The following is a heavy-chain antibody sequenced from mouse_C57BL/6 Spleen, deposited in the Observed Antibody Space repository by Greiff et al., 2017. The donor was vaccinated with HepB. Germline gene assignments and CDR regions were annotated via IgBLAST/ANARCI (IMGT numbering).Heavy chain of an antibody. CDR1: GFSLTSYG. V-gene: IGHV2-2*01. Sequence: QVQLKQSGPGLVQPSQSLSITCTVSGFSLTSYGVHWVRQSPGKGLEWLGVIWSGGSTDYNAAFISRLSISKDNSKSQVFFKMNSLQADDTAIYYCARYYGSSHYAMDYWGQGTSVTVSS. J-gene: IGHJ4*01. CDR3: ARYYGSSHYAMDY. CDR2: IWSGGST. D-gene: IGHD1-1*01.